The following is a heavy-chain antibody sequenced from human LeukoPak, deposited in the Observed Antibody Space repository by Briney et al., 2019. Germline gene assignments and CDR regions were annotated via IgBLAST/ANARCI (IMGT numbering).Heavy chain of an antibody. J-gene: IGHJ4*02. CDR2: IYYSGST. D-gene: IGHD5-24*01. CDR3: ARDFNGRDGYSFDY. CDR1: GDSVSSGSYY. V-gene: IGHV4-61*01. Sequence: SETLSLTCTVSGDSVSSGSYYWSWIRQPPGKGLEWIGYIYYSGSTNYNPSLKSRVTISVDTSKNQFSLKLGSVTAADTAVYYCARDFNGRDGYSFDYWGQGTLVTVSS.